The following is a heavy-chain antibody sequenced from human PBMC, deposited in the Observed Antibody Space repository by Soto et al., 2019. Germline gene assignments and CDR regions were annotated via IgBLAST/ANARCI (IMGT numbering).Heavy chain of an antibody. CDR2: IYFRGNT. J-gene: IGHJ4*02. V-gene: IGHV4-39*01. Sequence: QLQLQESGPGLVKPSETLSLTCSVSGDSINSDIYYWGWIRQPPGKGLEWIGSIYFRGNTYYTPSLQTRVTISLDKSKSQFSLKLNSVTAADSAVYFCARLEGLATISYYFDFWGQGALVTVSS. D-gene: IGHD3-9*01. CDR1: GDSINSDIYY. CDR3: ARLEGLATISYYFDF.